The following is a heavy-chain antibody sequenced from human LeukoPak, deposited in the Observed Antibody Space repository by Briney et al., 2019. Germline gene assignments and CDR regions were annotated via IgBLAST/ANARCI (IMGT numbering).Heavy chain of an antibody. Sequence: GGSLRLSCAASGFTFSNYWMTWVRQAPGKGLERVAQIKHDGSEKYYVDSVKGRFTISRDNAKNSLYLQMNSLRADDTAVYFCARDQTPFVWGQGILVTVSS. CDR1: GFTFSNYW. CDR3: ARDQTPFV. V-gene: IGHV3-7*01. CDR2: IKHDGSEK. J-gene: IGHJ4*02.